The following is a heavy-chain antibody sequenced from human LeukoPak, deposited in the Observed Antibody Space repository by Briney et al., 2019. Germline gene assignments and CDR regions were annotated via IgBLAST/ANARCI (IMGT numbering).Heavy chain of an antibody. Sequence: SETLSLTCTVSGGSISSSSYYWGWVRQPPGKGLEWIGSIYYSGSTYYNPSLKSRVTISVDTSKNQFSLKLSSVTAADTAVYYCARLPGYSNHYYYYYYMDVWGKGTRSPSP. D-gene: IGHD3-9*01. CDR1: GGSISSSSYY. CDR2: IYYSGST. J-gene: IGHJ6*03. V-gene: IGHV4-39*01. CDR3: ARLPGYSNHYYYYYYMDV.